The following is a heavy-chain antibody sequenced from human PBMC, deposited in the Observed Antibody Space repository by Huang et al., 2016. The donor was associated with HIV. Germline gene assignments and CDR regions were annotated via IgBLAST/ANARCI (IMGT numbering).Heavy chain of an antibody. Sequence: EVQLVQSGVEVKKPGESLKISCKGYGFSFTSYWIGWVRQMPGKGLEWMGIIFPGNANTFYSPAFQGQGTISADKYTRTAYLQWSSRKASDSAIYYCAIHDSNDFTFDDWGQGTLVAVSS. CDR1: GFSFTSYW. CDR3: AIHDSNDFTFDD. CDR2: IFPGNANT. D-gene: IGHD5-18*01. V-gene: IGHV5-51*03. J-gene: IGHJ4*02.